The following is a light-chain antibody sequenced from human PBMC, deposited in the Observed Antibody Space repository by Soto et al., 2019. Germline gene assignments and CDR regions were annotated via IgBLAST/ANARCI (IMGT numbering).Light chain of an antibody. Sequence: EIVMTQSPATLSVSPGERVTLSCRASQSVSSNLAWYQQKPGQAPRLLIYGSSTRATGVPARFSASGSGTEFTLLTSSLQSEDYSASYCQHYNNWPPWTFGQGTKVEIK. CDR1: QSVSSN. V-gene: IGKV3-15*01. J-gene: IGKJ1*01. CDR3: QHYNNWPPWT. CDR2: GSS.